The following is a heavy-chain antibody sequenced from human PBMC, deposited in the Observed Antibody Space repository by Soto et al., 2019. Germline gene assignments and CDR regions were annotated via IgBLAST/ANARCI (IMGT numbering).Heavy chain of an antibody. Sequence: QVQLVESGGGVVQPGRSLRLSCAASGFTFSSYAMHWVRQAPGKGLEWVAVISYEGSNKYYADSVKGRFTISRDNSKNALFLRMNSMRSEDTAVYYFARDPVYSGSYGNFDYWGQGTLVTVSS. D-gene: IGHD1-26*01. J-gene: IGHJ4*02. CDR3: ARDPVYSGSYGNFDY. CDR1: GFTFSSYA. CDR2: ISYEGSNK. V-gene: IGHV3-30-3*01.